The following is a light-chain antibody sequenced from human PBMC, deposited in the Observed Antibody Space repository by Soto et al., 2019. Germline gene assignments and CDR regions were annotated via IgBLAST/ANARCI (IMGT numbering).Light chain of an antibody. CDR1: QSISSW. CDR3: QHYNSYSEA. V-gene: IGKV1-5*01. J-gene: IGKJ1*01. Sequence: DIQMTQSPSTLSASVGDRVTITCRASQSISSWSAWYQQKPGKAPKLLIYDASSLESGVPSRFSGSGSGTEFTLTISSLQPDDFATYYCQHYNSYSEAFGQGTRWIS. CDR2: DAS.